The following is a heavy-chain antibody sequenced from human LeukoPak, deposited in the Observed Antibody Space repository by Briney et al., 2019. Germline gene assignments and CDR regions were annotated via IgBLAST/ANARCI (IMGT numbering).Heavy chain of an antibody. CDR1: GFTFDDYA. D-gene: IGHD4-17*01. CDR3: AKDPSHDYGDYLDY. V-gene: IGHV3-9*01. Sequence: PGGSLRLSCAASGFTFDDYAMHWVRQAPGKGLEWVSGISWNSGSIGYADSVKGRFTISRDNAKNSLYLQMNSLRAEDTAVYYCAKDPSHDYGDYLDYWGQGTLVTVSS. CDR2: ISWNSGSI. J-gene: IGHJ4*02.